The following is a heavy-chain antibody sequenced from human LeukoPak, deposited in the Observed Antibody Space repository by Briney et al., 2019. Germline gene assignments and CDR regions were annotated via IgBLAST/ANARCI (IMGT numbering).Heavy chain of an antibody. V-gene: IGHV4-4*07. Sequence: SETLSLTCIVSGGSISSYFWSWIRQPAGKGLEWIGRIYSSESTNYNPSLEGRVTMTVDTSKNQFSLKLTSVSAADTAVYYCARVSRAYGGYDPCGQGTLVTVSS. CDR2: IYSSEST. CDR3: ARVSRAYGGYDP. CDR1: GGSISSYF. D-gene: IGHD5-12*01. J-gene: IGHJ5*02.